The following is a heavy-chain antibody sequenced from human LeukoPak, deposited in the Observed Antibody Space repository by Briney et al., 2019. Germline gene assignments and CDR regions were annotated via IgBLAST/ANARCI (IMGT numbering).Heavy chain of an antibody. CDR3: ARDASQPVEEAFTTMIRGVAKHHYYYYYIDV. CDR2: ISAYNDNT. D-gene: IGHD3-10*01. CDR1: GYTFTSYG. Sequence: ASVKVSCKASGYTFTSYGISWVRQAPGQGLEWMGWISAYNDNTNYAQKLQGRVTMTTDTSTSTAYMELRSLRSDDTAVYYCARDASQPVEEAFTTMIRGVAKHHYYYYYIDVWGKGTTVTVSS. J-gene: IGHJ6*03. V-gene: IGHV1-18*01.